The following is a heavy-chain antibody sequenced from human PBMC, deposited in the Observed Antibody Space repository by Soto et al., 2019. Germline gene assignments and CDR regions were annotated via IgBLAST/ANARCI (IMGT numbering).Heavy chain of an antibody. V-gene: IGHV3-23*01. CDR3: AKVPQWVLRYHDWFFDY. J-gene: IGHJ4*02. D-gene: IGHD3-9*01. CDR2: ISGSGDIT. Sequence: EVQLLESGGGLVQPGGSLRLSCAVSGFSFSNSAMTWVRQAPGKGLEWVSGISGSGDITYNTDSVKGRFAIYRDTSKNVVYLQMRSLRAEDTAVYYCAKVPQWVLRYHDWFFDYWGQGTLVTVSS. CDR1: GFSFSNSA.